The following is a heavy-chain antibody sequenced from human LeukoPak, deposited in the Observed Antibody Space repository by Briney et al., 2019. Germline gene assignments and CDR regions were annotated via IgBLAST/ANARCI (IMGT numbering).Heavy chain of an antibody. CDR2: ISGSGAST. V-gene: IGHV3-23*01. J-gene: IGHJ4*02. D-gene: IGHD2-15*01. CDR1: GFTFGSYA. Sequence: PGGSLRLSCAASGFTFGSYAMSWVRQAPGKGLAWVSAISGSGASTYYSDSVKGRFTISRDNAKNTLYLQMNSLRAEDTAVYYCARHLTYCSGGSCYSFFDYWGQGTLVTVSS. CDR3: ARHLTYCSGGSCYSFFDY.